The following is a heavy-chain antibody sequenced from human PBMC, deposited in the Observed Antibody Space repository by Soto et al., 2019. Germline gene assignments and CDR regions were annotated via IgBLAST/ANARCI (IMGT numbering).Heavy chain of an antibody. V-gene: IGHV1-69*06. Sequence: QGQLVQSGAEVKKPGSSVKVSCRASGATFTNSVITWVRKGPGQGLEFMGGIIPLLGTVDYAENFQGRVTLIADKVTNALYLEMRSLRDDDTAVYYGARSGLRRPHNPYRFLGVDVWGHGTTVSV. CDR3: ARSGLRRPHNPYRFLGVDV. CDR2: IIPLLGTV. D-gene: IGHD3-16*01. J-gene: IGHJ6*02. CDR1: GATFTNSV.